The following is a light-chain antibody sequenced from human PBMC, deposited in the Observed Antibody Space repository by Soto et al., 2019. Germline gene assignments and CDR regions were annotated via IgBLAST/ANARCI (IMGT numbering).Light chain of an antibody. Sequence: QSALTQPASVSGSPGQSITISCTGTSSDVGGYNYVSWYQQHPGKAPKLMIYDVSNRPSGVSNRFSGSKSGNTASLTISGLQAEDEADYYCSSYTSSSTRANDVFGTGTKVTVL. CDR3: SSYTSSSTRANDV. CDR2: DVS. J-gene: IGLJ1*01. V-gene: IGLV2-14*01. CDR1: SSDVGGYNY.